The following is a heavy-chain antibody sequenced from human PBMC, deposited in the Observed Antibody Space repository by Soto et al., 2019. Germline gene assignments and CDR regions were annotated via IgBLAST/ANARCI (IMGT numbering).Heavy chain of an antibody. D-gene: IGHD1-26*01. J-gene: IGHJ4*02. V-gene: IGHV3-30*18. Sequence: QVQLVESGGGVVQPGRSLRLSCAASGFTFSHYAMHWVRQAPGKGLEWVALMSYDGSNEYYADSVKGRFTISRDNSKNTLYLQRKSVRAEDTSVYYCAKDGSHNFAYLCQGNPVTVA. CDR1: GFTFSHYA. CDR3: AKDGSHNFAY. CDR2: MSYDGSNE.